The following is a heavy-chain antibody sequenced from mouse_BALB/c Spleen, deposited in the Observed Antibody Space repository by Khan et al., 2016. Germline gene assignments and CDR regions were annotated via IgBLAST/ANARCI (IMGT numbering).Heavy chain of an antibody. J-gene: IGHJ4*01. CDR1: GYAFSSSW. CDR2: IYPGDGDT. Sequence: QMQLEESGPELVKPGASVKISCKASGYAFSSSWMNWVKQRPGQGLEWIGRIYPGDGDTNYNGKFKGKATLTADKSSSTAYMQLSSLTSVDSAVYFCACYYYGSSYGAMDYWGQGTSVTVSS. V-gene: IGHV1-82*01. CDR3: ACYYYGSSYGAMDY. D-gene: IGHD1-1*01.